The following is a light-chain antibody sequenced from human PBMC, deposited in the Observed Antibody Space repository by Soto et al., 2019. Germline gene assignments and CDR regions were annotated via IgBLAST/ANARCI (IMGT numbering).Light chain of an antibody. Sequence: DIQMTQSPSSVSASVGDRVTISCRASQGISSWLAWYQQKPGKAPKLLIYAASTLQSGVPSRFSGSGSGTDFTLTISRLEPEDFAVYYCQQYGSSLITFGQGTRLEIK. CDR2: AAS. J-gene: IGKJ5*01. CDR1: QGISSW. CDR3: QQYGSSLIT. V-gene: IGKV1-12*01.